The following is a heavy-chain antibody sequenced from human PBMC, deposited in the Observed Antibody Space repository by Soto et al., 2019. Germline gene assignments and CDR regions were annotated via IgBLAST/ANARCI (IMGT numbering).Heavy chain of an antibody. CDR2: IRDDGSAT. CDR1: RFSFSDYG. V-gene: IGHV3-30*02. J-gene: IGHJ3*02. D-gene: IGHD2-15*01. Sequence: QVQLVESGGGVVQPGGSRRLSCEAARFSFSDYGMHWVRQAPGKGLEWVALIRDDGSATYYSDSVKGRFAISRDNSKNSLYLQMSRLRAEDTAVYYWAPSTLTEAFDIWCQGTMVSVSS. CDR3: APSTLTEAFDI.